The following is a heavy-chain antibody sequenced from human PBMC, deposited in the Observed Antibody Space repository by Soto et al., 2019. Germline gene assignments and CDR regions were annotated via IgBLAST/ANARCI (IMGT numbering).Heavy chain of an antibody. CDR3: AKDRLPTSGQRFYFDS. CDR1: GFTFSTYA. Sequence: DVNLVQSGGGSAQPGGSLRLSCATSGFTFSTYAMTWVRQVPGRGLQMVSTILPDETGFYTISVKGRFTISRDNYRGIVYLQMNDLWVEDAAIYYCAKDRLPTSGQRFYFDSWGQGSLVTVSS. CDR2: ILPDETG. J-gene: IGHJ4*02. V-gene: IGHV3-23*04. D-gene: IGHD2-15*01.